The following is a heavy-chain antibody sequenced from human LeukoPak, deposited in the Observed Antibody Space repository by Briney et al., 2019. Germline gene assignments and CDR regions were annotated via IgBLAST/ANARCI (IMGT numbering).Heavy chain of an antibody. D-gene: IGHD3-16*01. Sequence: PGGSLRLSCAASGFTFDDYAMHWVRQAPGKGLEWVSGISWNSGSIGYADSVKGRFTISRDNSKNTLYLQMNSLRAEDTAVYYCAKDCQWTGDDAFDIWGQGTMVTVSS. V-gene: IGHV3-9*01. CDR1: GFTFDDYA. CDR2: ISWNSGSI. CDR3: AKDCQWTGDDAFDI. J-gene: IGHJ3*02.